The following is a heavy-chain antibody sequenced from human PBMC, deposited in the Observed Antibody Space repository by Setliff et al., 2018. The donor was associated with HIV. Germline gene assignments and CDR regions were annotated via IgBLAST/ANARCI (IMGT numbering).Heavy chain of an antibody. D-gene: IGHD6-13*01. CDR2: IHHSGTT. CDR3: ARGSHGTSWTDY. Sequence: SETLSLTCAVSGYSISSGYYWAWIRQSPGKGLDWIGSIHHSGTTYYNPSLKSRVTMSVDTSTSRLSLKVHSVTAADTAMYYCARGSHGTSWTDYWGQGTLVTVSS. CDR1: GYSISSGYY. J-gene: IGHJ4*02. V-gene: IGHV4-38-2*01.